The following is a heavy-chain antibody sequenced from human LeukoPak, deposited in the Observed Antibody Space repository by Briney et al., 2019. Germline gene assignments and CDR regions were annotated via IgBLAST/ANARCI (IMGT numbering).Heavy chain of an antibody. CDR2: MNPNSGNT. J-gene: IGHJ4*02. Sequence: ASVKVSCKASGYTFTSYDINWVRQATGQGLEWMGWMNPNSGNTGYAQKFQGRVTITADESTSTAYMELSSLRSEDTAVYYCARDRKGWSGEGWDYWGQGTLVTVSS. D-gene: IGHD3-10*01. V-gene: IGHV1-8*01. CDR1: GYTFTSYD. CDR3: ARDRKGWSGEGWDY.